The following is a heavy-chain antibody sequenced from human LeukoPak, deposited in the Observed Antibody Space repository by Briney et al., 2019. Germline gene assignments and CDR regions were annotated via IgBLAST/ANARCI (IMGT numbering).Heavy chain of an antibody. D-gene: IGHD2-2*01. CDR3: ARDSARYCSSTSCYPKGFDY. J-gene: IGHJ4*02. Sequence: PSEILSLTCTVSGGSISGYYWSWIRQPPGKGLEWIGYIYYGGSTNYNPSFKSRVTISVDTSKNQFSLKLSSVTAADTAVYYCARDSARYCSSTSCYPKGFDYWGQGTLVTVSS. CDR1: GGSISGYY. V-gene: IGHV4-59*01. CDR2: IYYGGST.